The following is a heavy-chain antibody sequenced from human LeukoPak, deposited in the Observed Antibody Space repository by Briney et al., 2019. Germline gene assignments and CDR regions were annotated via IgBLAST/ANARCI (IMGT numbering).Heavy chain of an antibody. CDR2: IYTSGST. Sequence: PSETLSLTCTVSGGSISSYYWSWIRQPAGKGLEWIGRIYTSGSTNYNPSLKSRVTMSVDTSKNQFSLKLSSVTAADTAVYYCARDTYDSLTGYLNMDVWGKGTTVTVSS. CDR1: GGSISSYY. V-gene: IGHV4-4*07. D-gene: IGHD3-9*01. J-gene: IGHJ6*03. CDR3: ARDTYDSLTGYLNMDV.